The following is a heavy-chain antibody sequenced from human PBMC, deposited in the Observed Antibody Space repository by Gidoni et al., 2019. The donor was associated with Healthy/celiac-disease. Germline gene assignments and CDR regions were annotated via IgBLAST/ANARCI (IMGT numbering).Heavy chain of an antibody. CDR2: MSGSGGST. CDR3: AKEAITMVRGVIIRPRPYHFDY. J-gene: IGHJ4*02. Sequence: EVQLLESGGGLVQPGGSLRLSCAASGFTFSSYARGWVRQAPGKGLEWVSAMSGSGGSTYYADSVKGRFTISRDNSKNTLYLQMNSLRAEDTAVYYCAKEAITMVRGVIIRPRPYHFDYWGQGTLVTFSS. V-gene: IGHV3-23*01. D-gene: IGHD3-10*01. CDR1: GFTFSSYA.